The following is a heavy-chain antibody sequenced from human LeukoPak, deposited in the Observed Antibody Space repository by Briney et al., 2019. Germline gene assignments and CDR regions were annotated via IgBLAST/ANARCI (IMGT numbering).Heavy chain of an antibody. J-gene: IGHJ3*02. CDR1: GFTFSSYN. Sequence: GGSLRLSCAASGFTFSSYNMNWVRQTAGKGLEWVSSISSSSSFIYYADSVKGRFTISRDNAKNSLYLQMNSLRAEDTAVYYCARDVLIAADGVIRLDAFDIWGQGRVVTVSS. CDR2: ISSSSSFI. D-gene: IGHD6-13*01. V-gene: IGHV3-21*01. CDR3: ARDVLIAADGVIRLDAFDI.